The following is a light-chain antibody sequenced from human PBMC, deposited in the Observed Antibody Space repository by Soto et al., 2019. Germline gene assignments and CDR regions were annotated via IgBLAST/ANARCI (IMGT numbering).Light chain of an antibody. Sequence: QSALTQPASVSGFPGQSITISCTGTSRDVGGYNYVSWYQQHPGKAPKLMIYEVSNRPSGVSNRFSGSKSGNTASLTISGLQGEDEADYYCSSYASTSTVLFGGGTKLTVL. CDR2: EVS. CDR3: SSYASTSTVL. CDR1: SRDVGGYNY. J-gene: IGLJ2*01. V-gene: IGLV2-14*01.